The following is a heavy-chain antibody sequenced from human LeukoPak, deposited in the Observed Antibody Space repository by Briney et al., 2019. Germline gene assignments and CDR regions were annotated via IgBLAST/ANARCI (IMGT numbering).Heavy chain of an antibody. Sequence: LSLTCAVYGGSFSGYYWSWVRQAPGKGLEWVSVISGNGGDTFYADSVKGRFTISRDNSKHTLYLQMNSLRVEDTAVYYCAKGRTLVGGSTRSYDYWGQGTLVTVSS. CDR3: AKGRTLVGGSTRSYDY. CDR1: GGSFSGYY. V-gene: IGHV3-23*01. CDR2: ISGNGGDT. J-gene: IGHJ4*02. D-gene: IGHD1-26*01.